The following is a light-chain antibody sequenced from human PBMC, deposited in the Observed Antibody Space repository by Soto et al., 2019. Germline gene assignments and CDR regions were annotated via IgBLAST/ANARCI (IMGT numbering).Light chain of an antibody. V-gene: IGKV1-33*01. Sequence: DIQMTQSPSSLSASVGDRVTITCQASQDISNYLNWYQKKPGKAPKLLIYDASNLETGFPSRFSGSGSGTDFTFTISSLQPEDIETYYCQQYDNLPLTFGGGTKVEIK. CDR3: QQYDNLPLT. CDR2: DAS. J-gene: IGKJ4*01. CDR1: QDISNY.